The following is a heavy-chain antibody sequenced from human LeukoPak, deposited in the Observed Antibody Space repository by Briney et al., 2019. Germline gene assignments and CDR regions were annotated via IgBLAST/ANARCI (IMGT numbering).Heavy chain of an antibody. V-gene: IGHV4-34*01. Sequence: PSETLSLTCAVYGGSFSGYYWSRVRQPPGMGLEWIGEVNLSGVTNYNPSLKSRITMSLDTSKNHFSLKLSSVTAADTAVYYCARPVGGWFDPWGQGTLVTVSS. CDR2: VNLSGVT. D-gene: IGHD3-16*01. J-gene: IGHJ5*02. CDR3: ARPVGGWFDP. CDR1: GGSFSGYY.